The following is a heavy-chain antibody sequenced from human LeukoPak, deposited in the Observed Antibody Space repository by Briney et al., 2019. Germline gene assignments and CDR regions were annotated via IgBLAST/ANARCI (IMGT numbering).Heavy chain of an antibody. CDR2: IYYSGST. CDR1: GGSISSYY. D-gene: IGHD3-22*01. CDR3: ACSKYDSSGFDFDY. V-gene: IGHV4-59*01. Sequence: PSETLSLTCTVSGGSISSYYWSWIRQPPGKGQEWIGYIYYSGSTNYNPSLKSRVTISVDTSKNQFSLKLSSVTAADTAVYYCACSKYDSSGFDFDYWGQGTLVTVSS. J-gene: IGHJ4*02.